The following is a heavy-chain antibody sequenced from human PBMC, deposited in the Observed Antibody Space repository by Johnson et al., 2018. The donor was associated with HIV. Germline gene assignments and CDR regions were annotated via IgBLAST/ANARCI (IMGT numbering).Heavy chain of an antibody. CDR1: GFTFSDYY. Sequence: VQLVESGGGLVKPGGSLRLSCAASGFTFSDYYMSWIRQAPGKGLEWVANINQDGGENYSVDSVEGRFSISRDHAQNSLFLQMSSLRPEDTAIYYCARGQRATDIWGQGTMVTVSS. V-gene: IGHV3-7*01. J-gene: IGHJ3*02. CDR3: ARGQRATDI. CDR2: INQDGGEN.